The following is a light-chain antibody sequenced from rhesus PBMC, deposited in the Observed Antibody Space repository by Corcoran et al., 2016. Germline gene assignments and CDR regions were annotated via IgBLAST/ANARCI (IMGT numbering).Light chain of an antibody. CDR1: SSDIGGYND. CDR2: DVS. Sequence: QSALTQPPSVSKSLGQSVTISCTGTSSDIGGYNDVSWYQQHPGTAPRLLIYDVSKRPSGVSDLFSGSKSGNTASLTISGLQAEDEADYDCRSYRSGSTFVFGSGTKLTVL. J-gene: IGLJ6*01. CDR3: RSYRSGSTFV. V-gene: IGLV2S9*01.